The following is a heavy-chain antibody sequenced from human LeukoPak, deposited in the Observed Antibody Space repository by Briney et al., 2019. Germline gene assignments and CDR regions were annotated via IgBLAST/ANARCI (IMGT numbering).Heavy chain of an antibody. D-gene: IGHD2-2*01. J-gene: IGHJ4*02. CDR1: GFTFTDEY. Sequence: ASVKVSCKSSGFTFTDEYIHWVRQAPGQGLEWMGWINPYSGAINYAQKVQGRVTLTRDTSISTAYMELSRLTSGDTAVYYCARDPKSQLLLDYWGQGTLVTVSS. CDR3: ARDPKSQLLLDY. V-gene: IGHV1-2*02. CDR2: INPYSGAI.